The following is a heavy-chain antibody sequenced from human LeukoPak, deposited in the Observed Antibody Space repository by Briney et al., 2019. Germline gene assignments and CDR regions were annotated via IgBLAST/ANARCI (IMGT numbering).Heavy chain of an antibody. V-gene: IGHV4-39*01. CDR1: GGSISSYY. CDR2: IYYSGST. CDR3: ARHVGLAYFDY. J-gene: IGHJ4*02. D-gene: IGHD3/OR15-3a*01. Sequence: SETLSLTCTVSGGSISSYYWGWIRQPPGKGLEWIGSIYYSGSTYYNPSLKSRVTISVDTSKNQFSLKLSSVTAADTAVYYCARHVGLAYFDYWGQGTLVTVSS.